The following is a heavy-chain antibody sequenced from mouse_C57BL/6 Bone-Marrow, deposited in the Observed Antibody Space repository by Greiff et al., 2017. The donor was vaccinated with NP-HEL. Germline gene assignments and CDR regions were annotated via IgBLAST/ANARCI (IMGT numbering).Heavy chain of an antibody. CDR2: ISNGGGST. J-gene: IGHJ4*01. V-gene: IGHV5-12*01. CDR1: GFTFSDYY. CDR3: ARHYYGSAMDY. Sequence: EVKVEESGGGLVQPGGSLKLSCAASGFTFSDYYMYWVRQTPEKRLEWVAYISNGGGSTYYPDTVKGRFTISRDNAKNTLYLQMSRLKSEDTAMYYCARHYYGSAMDYWGQGTSVTVSS. D-gene: IGHD1-1*01.